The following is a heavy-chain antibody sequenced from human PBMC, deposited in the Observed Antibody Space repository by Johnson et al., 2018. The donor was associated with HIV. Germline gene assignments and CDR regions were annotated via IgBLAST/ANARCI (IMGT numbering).Heavy chain of an antibody. CDR1: GFTFSSYA. V-gene: IGHV3-30*04. CDR2: ISYDRSYN. CDR3: ARETIYSSFPGAFDI. D-gene: IGHD6-6*01. J-gene: IGHJ3*02. Sequence: QMQLVESGGGVVQPGRSLRLSCAASGFTFSSYALHWVRQSPGKGLASVAVISYDRSYNYSEDSVKGRFTISRDNSKNTLYLQMNSLSPEDTAVYSCARETIYSSFPGAFDIWGQGTMVTVSA.